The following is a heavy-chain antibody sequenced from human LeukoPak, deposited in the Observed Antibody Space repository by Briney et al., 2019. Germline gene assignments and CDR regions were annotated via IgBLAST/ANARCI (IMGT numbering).Heavy chain of an antibody. V-gene: IGHV3-43*02. CDR3: AKSDILTYYFDY. CDR1: GFTFDDYA. CDR2: ISGDGGST. D-gene: IGHD3-9*01. Sequence: GGSLILSCAASGFTFDDYAMHWVRQAPGKGLEWVSLISGDGGSTYYADSVKGRFTISRDNSKNSLYLQMNSLRTEDTALYYCAKSDILTYYFDYWGQGTLVTVSS. J-gene: IGHJ4*02.